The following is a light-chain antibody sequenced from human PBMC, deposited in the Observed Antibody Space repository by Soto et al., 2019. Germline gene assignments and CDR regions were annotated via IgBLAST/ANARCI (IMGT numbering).Light chain of an antibody. V-gene: IGKV1-5*01. CDR1: QTIGSW. J-gene: IGKJ4*02. Sequence: DIQMTQSPSTLSASVGDSVTVTCRASQTIGSWLAWYQQKQGRAPKLLIFDASSLESGVPSRFSGTGSGTEFTLPSSRLHPDDFASYYCQQYNSYSGMFGRGTKVDIK. CDR3: QQYNSYSGM. CDR2: DAS.